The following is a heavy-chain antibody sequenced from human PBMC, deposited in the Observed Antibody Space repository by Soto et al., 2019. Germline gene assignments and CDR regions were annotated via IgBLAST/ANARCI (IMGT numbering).Heavy chain of an antibody. CDR1: GFIFDDYA. CDR2: ISWSSGSI. J-gene: IGHJ2*01. Sequence: EVQLVESGGGLLQPGRSLRLSCAASGFIFDDYAMHWVRQAPGKGLEWVSGISWSSGSIDYADSVKGRFTISRDNAKNSLYLQMNSLRTEDTALYYCAKETGTTLARWYFDLWGRGTLVTVSS. V-gene: IGHV3-9*01. D-gene: IGHD1-7*01. CDR3: AKETGTTLARWYFDL.